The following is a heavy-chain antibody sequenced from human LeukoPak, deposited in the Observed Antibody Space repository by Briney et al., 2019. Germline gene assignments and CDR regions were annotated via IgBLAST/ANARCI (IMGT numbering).Heavy chain of an antibody. Sequence: PGGSLRLACAASGFRLRSYAISWVRQDPGEGLEWVSAISGSGVSTCYADSVKGRFTVSRDNSKNTLYLQMNSLRAEDTAVYYCAKDEGNWNYNLASQTYDWGQGTLVTVSS. V-gene: IGHV3-23*01. D-gene: IGHD1-7*01. CDR2: ISGSGVST. CDR3: AKDEGNWNYNLASQTYD. J-gene: IGHJ4*02. CDR1: GFRLRSYA.